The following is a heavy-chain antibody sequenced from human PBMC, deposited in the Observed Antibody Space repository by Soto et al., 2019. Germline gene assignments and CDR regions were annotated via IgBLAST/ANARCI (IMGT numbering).Heavy chain of an antibody. V-gene: IGHV4-30-4*01. Sequence: SETLSLTCTVSGGSFSSGDYYWSWIRQPPGKGLEWIGYIYYSGSTYYNPSLKSRVTISVDTSKNQFSLKLSSVTAADTAVYYCDRAAYRGYYYGMDVWGQGTTVTVSS. CDR1: GGSFSSGDYY. CDR2: IYYSGST. CDR3: DRAAYRGYYYGMDV. J-gene: IGHJ6*02. D-gene: IGHD2-21*01.